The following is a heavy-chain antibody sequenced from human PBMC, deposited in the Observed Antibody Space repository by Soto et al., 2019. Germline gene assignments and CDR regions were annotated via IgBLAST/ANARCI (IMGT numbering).Heavy chain of an antibody. J-gene: IGHJ6*02. CDR3: ERAPYGDLNYYYYYGMDV. V-gene: IGHV4-61*01. CDR2: IYYSGST. CDR1: GGSVSSGSYY. Sequence: QVQLQESGPGLVKPSETLSLTCTVSGGSVSSGSYYWSWIRQPPGKGLEWIGYIYYSGSTNYNPSLNSRVTISVDTSKNQFSLKLSSVTAADTAVYYCERAPYGDLNYYYYYGMDVWGQGTTVTVSS. D-gene: IGHD4-17*01.